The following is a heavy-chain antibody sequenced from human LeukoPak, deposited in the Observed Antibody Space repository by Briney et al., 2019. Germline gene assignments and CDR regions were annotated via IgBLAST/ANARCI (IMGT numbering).Heavy chain of an antibody. CDR2: IYHSGST. D-gene: IGHD4-17*01. J-gene: IGHJ3*02. Sequence: SETLSLTCTVSGYSISSGYYWGWIRQPPGRGLEWIGSIYHSGSTYYNPSLKSRVTISVDTSKNQFSLKLSSVTAADTAVYYCARDRAVTTLDAFDIWGQGTMVTVSS. CDR1: GYSISSGYY. V-gene: IGHV4-38-2*02. CDR3: ARDRAVTTLDAFDI.